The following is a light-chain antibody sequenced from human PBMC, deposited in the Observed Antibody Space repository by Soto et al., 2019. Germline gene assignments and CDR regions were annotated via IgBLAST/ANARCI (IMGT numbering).Light chain of an antibody. J-gene: IGKJ5*01. CDR3: QQSYTSPQIT. V-gene: IGKV1-39*01. CDR2: AAS. Sequence: DIPMTQSPSSLSASVGDRVTITCRASQSISTNLNWYQRKPGKAPELLIYAASSLQSGVPTRFSGSASGSDFTLTISSLQPEDFATYYCQQSYTSPQITFGQGTRLEIK. CDR1: QSISTN.